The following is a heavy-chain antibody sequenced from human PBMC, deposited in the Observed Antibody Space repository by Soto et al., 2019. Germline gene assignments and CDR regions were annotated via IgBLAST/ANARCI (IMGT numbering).Heavy chain of an antibody. D-gene: IGHD3-10*01. J-gene: IGHJ4*02. V-gene: IGHV4-31*03. Sequence: QVQLQESGPGLVKPSQTLSLTCTVSGGSISSGGYYWSWIRQHPGKGLEWIGYMYYSGSTYYNPXLKSRLTISVDXSXNXXSLKLSSVTAAATAVYYCVRGVTMVRGVGLFYFDYWGQGTLVTVSS. CDR1: GGSISSGGYY. CDR2: MYYSGST. CDR3: VRGVTMVRGVGLFYFDY.